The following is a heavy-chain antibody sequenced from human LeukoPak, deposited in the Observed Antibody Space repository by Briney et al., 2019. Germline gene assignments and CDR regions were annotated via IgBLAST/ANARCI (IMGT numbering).Heavy chain of an antibody. V-gene: IGHV3-33*01. CDR2: IWYDGSNK. J-gene: IGHJ4*02. CDR3: ATSAHIEVGTAPPPDY. D-gene: IGHD2-21*02. CDR1: TFTVASNY. Sequence: GGSLRLSCAVSTFTVASNYMSWVRQAPGKGLEWVAVIWYDGSNKDYADSVKGRFTISRDNSKNTLYLQMSGLRAEDTAVYYCATSAHIEVGTAPPPDYWGQGTLVTVTS.